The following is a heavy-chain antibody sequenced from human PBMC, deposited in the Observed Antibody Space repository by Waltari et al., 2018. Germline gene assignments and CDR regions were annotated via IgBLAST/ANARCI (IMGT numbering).Heavy chain of an antibody. CDR3: AKAGRGSGWYGAPWWYFDL. Sequence: EVQLVESGGGLVQPGGSLRLSCAASGFTFSSYAMSWVRQAPGKGPEWVSAISGSGGSTYYADSVKGRFTISRDNSKNTLYLQMNSLRAEDTAVYYCAKAGRGSGWYGAPWWYFDLWGRGTLVTVSS. D-gene: IGHD6-19*01. CDR1: GFTFSSYA. CDR2: ISGSGGST. J-gene: IGHJ2*01. V-gene: IGHV3-23*04.